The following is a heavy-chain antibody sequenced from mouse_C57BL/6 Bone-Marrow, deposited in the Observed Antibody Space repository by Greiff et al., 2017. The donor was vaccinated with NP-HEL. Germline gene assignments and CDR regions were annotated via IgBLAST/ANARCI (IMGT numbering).Heavy chain of an antibody. J-gene: IGHJ1*03. CDR2: FYPGSGSI. CDR3: ARHEEVDGYYKYFDV. V-gene: IGHV1-62-2*01. Sequence: VQVVESGAELVKPGASVKLSCKASGYTFTEYTIHWVKQRSGQGLEWIGWFYPGSGSIKYNENFKEKATLTADKSSSTVYMEISRLTSEDSAVYFCARHEEVDGYYKYFDVWGTGTTVTVSS. CDR1: GYTFTEYT. D-gene: IGHD2-3*01.